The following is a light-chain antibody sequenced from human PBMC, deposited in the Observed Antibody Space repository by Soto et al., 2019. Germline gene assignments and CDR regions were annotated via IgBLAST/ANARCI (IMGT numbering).Light chain of an antibody. CDR3: QQYNSWPPYT. Sequence: EIVMTQSPDTLSVSPGERATVSCRASESVSSNLAWYQQKAGQAPRRLIYGASTRATGIPARFSGSGSGTEFTLTISTLQSEDVAIYYCQQYNSWPPYTFGQGTKLEI. J-gene: IGKJ2*01. V-gene: IGKV3-15*01. CDR2: GAS. CDR1: ESVSSN.